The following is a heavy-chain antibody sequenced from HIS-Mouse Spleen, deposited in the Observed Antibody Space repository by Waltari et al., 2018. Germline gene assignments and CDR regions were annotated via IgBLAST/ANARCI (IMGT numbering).Heavy chain of an antibody. J-gene: IGHJ2*01. V-gene: IGHV4-39*07. CDR1: GGSISSSSYY. CDR2: IFSSGSP. CDR3: AREIPYSSSWYDWYFDL. Sequence: QLQLQESGPGLVKPSETLSLTCTVSGGSISSSSYYWGWIRQPPGKGLGWLGGIFSSGSPYYNPYLKSGVTISVAPSKNQFSLKLSSVTAADTAVYYCAREIPYSSSWYDWYFDLWGRGTLVTVSS. D-gene: IGHD6-13*01.